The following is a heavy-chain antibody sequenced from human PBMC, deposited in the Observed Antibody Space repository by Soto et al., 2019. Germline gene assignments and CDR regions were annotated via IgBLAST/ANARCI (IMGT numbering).Heavy chain of an antibody. CDR2: IYYSGST. D-gene: IGHD4-4*01. J-gene: IGHJ6*02. CDR1: GGSISSSSYY. V-gene: IGHV4-39*01. Sequence: KPSETLSLTCTVSGGSISSSSYYWGWIRQPPGKGLEWIGSIYYSGSTYYNPSLKSRVTISVDTSKNQFSLKLSSVTAADTAVYYCARSNTVTKAHRYYYGMDVWGQGTTVTVSS. CDR3: ARSNTVTKAHRYYYGMDV.